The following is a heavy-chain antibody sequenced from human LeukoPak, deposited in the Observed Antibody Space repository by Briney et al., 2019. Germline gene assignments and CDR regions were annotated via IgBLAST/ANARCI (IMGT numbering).Heavy chain of an antibody. Sequence: ASVKVSCKVSGYTPTELSMHWVRQAPGKGLEWMGGFDPEDGETIYAQKFQGRVTMTEDTSTDTAYMELSSLRSEDTAVYYCATNWDYYGSGSYYRGGFDYWGQGTLVTVSS. CDR2: FDPEDGET. CDR3: ATNWDYYGSGSYYRGGFDY. V-gene: IGHV1-24*01. D-gene: IGHD3-10*01. CDR1: GYTPTELS. J-gene: IGHJ4*02.